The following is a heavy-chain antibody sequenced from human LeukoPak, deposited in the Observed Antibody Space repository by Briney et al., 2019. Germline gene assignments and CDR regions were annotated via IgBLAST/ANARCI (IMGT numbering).Heavy chain of an antibody. Sequence: PGGSLRLSCAASGFTFSTNTMSWVRQAPGKGLEWVSSISATGVSTYFAASVRGRFTISRDNSKNTQYLQMNSLRAEDTAVYYCAKGSGRYGSGSFSDSWGQGTLVTVSS. V-gene: IGHV3-23*01. CDR3: AKGSGRYGSGSFSDS. D-gene: IGHD3-10*01. CDR2: ISATGVST. CDR1: GFTFSTNT. J-gene: IGHJ5*01.